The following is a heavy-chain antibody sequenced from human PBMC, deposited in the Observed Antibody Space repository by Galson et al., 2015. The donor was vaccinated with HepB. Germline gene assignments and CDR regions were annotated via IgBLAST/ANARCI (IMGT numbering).Heavy chain of an antibody. Sequence: SLRLSCAASGFTFSSYAMSWVRQAPGKGLEWVSSISGSGASTYYADSVKGRFTISRDNSKNTLYLQMNGLRAEDTALFYCASASGSYNYWGQGTLVTVSS. CDR3: ASASGSYNY. J-gene: IGHJ4*02. D-gene: IGHD1-26*01. CDR1: GFTFSSYA. V-gene: IGHV3-23*01. CDR2: ISGSGAST.